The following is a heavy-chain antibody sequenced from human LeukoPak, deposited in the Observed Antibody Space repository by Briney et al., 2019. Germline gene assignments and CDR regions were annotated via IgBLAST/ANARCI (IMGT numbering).Heavy chain of an antibody. J-gene: IGHJ3*02. CDR3: AREYSDAFDI. V-gene: IGHV4-59*01. CDR1: GGSISSYY. Sequence: SETLSLTCTVSGGSISSYYWSWTRQPPGKGLEWIGYIYYSGSTNYNPSLKSRVTISVDTSKNQFSLKLSSVTAADTAVYYCAREYSDAFDIWGQGTMVTVSS. D-gene: IGHD1-1*01. CDR2: IYYSGST.